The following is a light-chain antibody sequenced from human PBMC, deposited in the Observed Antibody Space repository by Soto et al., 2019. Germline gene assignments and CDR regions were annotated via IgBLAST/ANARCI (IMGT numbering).Light chain of an antibody. J-gene: IGLJ1*01. Sequence: QSVLTQPPSASGTPGQRVTISCSGSSSNIGSNTVNWYQQLPGTAPKLLIYSNNQRPSGVPDRFSGSKSGTSASLAISGLQSEDEADYYCQSYDSSLTRSLFGTGTKVT. V-gene: IGLV1-44*01. CDR1: SSNIGSNT. CDR2: SNN. CDR3: QSYDSSLTRSL.